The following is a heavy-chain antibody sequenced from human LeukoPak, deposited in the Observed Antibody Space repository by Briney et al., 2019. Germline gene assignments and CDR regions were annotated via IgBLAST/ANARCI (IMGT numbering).Heavy chain of an antibody. Sequence: GGSLRLSCAASGFTFSSYVMSWVRQAPGKGLEWVSATSGRGGSTYYADSVKGRFTVSRDNSKNTLSMQMNSLRAEDTAVYYCAKAYCTRTTCLSPDYWGQGTLVTVSS. V-gene: IGHV3-23*01. CDR3: AKAYCTRTTCLSPDY. CDR1: GFTFSSYV. CDR2: TSGRGGST. J-gene: IGHJ4*02. D-gene: IGHD2-2*01.